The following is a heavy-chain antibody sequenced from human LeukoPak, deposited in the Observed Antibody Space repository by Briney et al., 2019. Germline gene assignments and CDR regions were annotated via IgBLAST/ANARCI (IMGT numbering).Heavy chain of an antibody. D-gene: IGHD1-26*01. CDR2: ISYDGSNK. V-gene: IGHV3-30*04. J-gene: IGHJ6*02. Sequence: PGGSLRLSCAASGFTFSSYAMNWVRQAPGKGLEWVAVISYDGSNKYYADSVKGRFTISRDNSKNTLYLQMNSLRAEDTAVYYCARDGIVGATTSLYYYYGMDVWGQGTTVTVSS. CDR1: GFTFSSYA. CDR3: ARDGIVGATTSLYYYYGMDV.